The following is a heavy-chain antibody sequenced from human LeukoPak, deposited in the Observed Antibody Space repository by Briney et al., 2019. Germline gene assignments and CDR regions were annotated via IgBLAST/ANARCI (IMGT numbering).Heavy chain of an antibody. Sequence: SETLSLTCAVYGGSFSGYYWSWIRQPPGKGLEWIGEINHSGSTNYNPSLKSRVTISVDTSKNQFSLKLSSVTAADTAVYYCAVEVGSGVLVWGKGTMVTVSS. CDR2: INHSGST. CDR1: GGSFSGYY. CDR3: AVEVGSGVLV. J-gene: IGHJ6*04. V-gene: IGHV4-34*01. D-gene: IGHD3-10*01.